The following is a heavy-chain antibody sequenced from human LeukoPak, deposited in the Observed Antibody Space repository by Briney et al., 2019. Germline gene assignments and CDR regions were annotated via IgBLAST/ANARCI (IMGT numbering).Heavy chain of an antibody. CDR2: IYTSGST. CDR3: ARENSGSYRKFDY. J-gene: IGHJ4*02. V-gene: IGHV4-4*07. D-gene: IGHD1-26*01. Sequence: SETLSLTCTVSGGSISSYYWSWIRQPAGKGLEWIGRIYTSGSTNYNASLKSRVSMSVDTSKNQFSLKLSSVTAADTAVFYCARENSGSYRKFDYWGQGTLVTVSS. CDR1: GGSISSYY.